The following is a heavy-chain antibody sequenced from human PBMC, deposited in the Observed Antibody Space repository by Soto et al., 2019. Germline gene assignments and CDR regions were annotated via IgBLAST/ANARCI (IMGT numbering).Heavy chain of an antibody. D-gene: IGHD6-13*01. Sequence: PSQTLSLTCAISGDSVSSNSAAWNWIRQSPSRGLEWLGRTYYRSKWYNDYAVSVKSRITINPDTSKNQFSLQLNSVTPEDTAAYYCARGQQLEHYYYYYGMDVWGQGTTVTVSS. J-gene: IGHJ6*02. CDR2: TYYRSKWYN. CDR3: ARGQQLEHYYYYYGMDV. V-gene: IGHV6-1*01. CDR1: GDSVSSNSAA.